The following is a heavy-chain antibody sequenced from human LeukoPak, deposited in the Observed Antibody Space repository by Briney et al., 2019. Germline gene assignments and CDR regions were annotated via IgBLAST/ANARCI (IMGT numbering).Heavy chain of an antibody. J-gene: IGHJ4*02. V-gene: IGHV3-23*01. CDR2: ISRDSRT. D-gene: IGHD6-13*01. Sequence: PGGSLRLSCAASGFTFSNYAMSWVRQAPGKGLEWVSAISRDSRTYYADSVKGRFTISRDNSKNTLYLQMNSLRAEDTAVYYCAKARGGIAAADLDYWGQGTLVTVSS. CDR1: GFTFSNYA. CDR3: AKARGGIAAADLDY.